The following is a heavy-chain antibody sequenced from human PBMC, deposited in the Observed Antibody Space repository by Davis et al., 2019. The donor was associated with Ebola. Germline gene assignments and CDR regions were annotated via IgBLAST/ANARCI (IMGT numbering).Heavy chain of an antibody. CDR3: ASGLVRGESYWYFDL. V-gene: IGHV1-69*10. Sequence: SSQVSCKASAGTFSSYAISWVRQAPGHGLEWMGGIIPILGIANYAQKFQGRVTITADESTSTAYMELSSLRSEDTAVYYCASGLVRGESYWYFDLWGRGTLVTVSS. CDR1: AGTFSSYA. D-gene: IGHD6-6*01. CDR2: IIPILGIA. J-gene: IGHJ2*01.